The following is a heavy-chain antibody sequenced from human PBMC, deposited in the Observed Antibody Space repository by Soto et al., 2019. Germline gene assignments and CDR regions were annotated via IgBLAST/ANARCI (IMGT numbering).Heavy chain of an antibody. CDR1: GFIFSTRV. Sequence: QVQLVESGGGVVQPGRSLRLSCAASGFIFSTRVMHWIRQAPGKGLEWVTGISIDGNNKHYADSVKGRFTVSRDKSKNTVYVQMDNLRVEATAVYYCATEEHGSGRAGTVYHWGQGTLVTVS. V-gene: IGHV3-30-3*01. D-gene: IGHD2-15*01. CDR2: ISIDGNNK. CDR3: ATEEHGSGRAGTVYH. J-gene: IGHJ1*01.